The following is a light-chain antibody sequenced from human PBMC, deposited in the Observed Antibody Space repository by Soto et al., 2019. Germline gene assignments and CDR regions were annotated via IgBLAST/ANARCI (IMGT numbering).Light chain of an antibody. CDR2: DTS. Sequence: DIVLTQSPCTLSLSPFERATLSCRASQSVRDRYLAWYQQKPGQAPSLLIYDTSTRATAVPARFTAGGSGTEFTLTISSLQSDDLAVYYCQQYDKWPRTFGQGTKVDIK. V-gene: IGKV3-15*01. CDR3: QQYDKWPRT. CDR1: QSVRDRY. J-gene: IGKJ1*01.